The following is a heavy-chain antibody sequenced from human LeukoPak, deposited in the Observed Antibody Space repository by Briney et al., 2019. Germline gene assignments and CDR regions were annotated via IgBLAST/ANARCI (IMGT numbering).Heavy chain of an antibody. CDR2: ISFSGSTI. CDR1: GFTVSSNY. V-gene: IGHV3-11*01. J-gene: IGHJ4*02. D-gene: IGHD3-22*01. CDR3: ARVAHYYDSGGYWLDY. Sequence: GGSLRLSCAASGFTVSSNYMSWIRQAPGKGLEWVSYISFSGSTIYYADSVKGRFTISRDNAKNSLYLQMNSLRAEDTAVYYCARVAHYYDSGGYWLDYWGQGTLVTVSS.